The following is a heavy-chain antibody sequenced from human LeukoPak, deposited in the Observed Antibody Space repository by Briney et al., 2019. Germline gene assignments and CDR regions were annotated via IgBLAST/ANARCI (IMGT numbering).Heavy chain of an antibody. V-gene: IGHV1-2*02. D-gene: IGHD3-3*01. J-gene: IGHJ5*02. Sequence: GASVKVSCKASGYTFTGYYMHWVRQAPGQGLEWMGWINPNSGGTNYAQKFQGRVTMTRDTSISTAYMEPSRLRSDDTAVYYCARVRITIFGVPERWFDPWGQGTLVTVSS. CDR3: ARVRITIFGVPERWFDP. CDR2: INPNSGGT. CDR1: GYTFTGYY.